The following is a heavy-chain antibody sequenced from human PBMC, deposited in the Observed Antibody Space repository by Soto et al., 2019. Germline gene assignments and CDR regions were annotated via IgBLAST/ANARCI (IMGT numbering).Heavy chain of an antibody. CDR1: GYTFSNYG. V-gene: IGHV1-18*01. CDR3: ARVVPGAEAWFGP. Sequence: QVQLVQSGGEVKRPGASVKVSCKTSGYTFSNYGITWVRQAPGQPLEWMGWISLYSDGTNYAQKFQCRVSMTPETSTTTAYMELRSLRSDDTAVYYCARVVPGAEAWFGPWGQGTLVTVSS. CDR2: ISLYSDGT. D-gene: IGHD2-2*01. J-gene: IGHJ5*02.